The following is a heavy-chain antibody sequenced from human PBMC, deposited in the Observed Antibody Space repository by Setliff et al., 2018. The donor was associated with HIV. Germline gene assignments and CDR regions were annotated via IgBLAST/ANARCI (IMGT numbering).Heavy chain of an antibody. CDR3: ARNGRQLVRGEFDY. V-gene: IGHV1-69-2*01. CDR1: GYTFTNQY. D-gene: IGHD6-6*01. Sequence: GASVKVSCKMSGYTFTNQYIHWIQQAPGKGLEWMGLVDPENPTTIYAARFQGRVTITADTSTDTAYVELSRLRSEDTAIYYCARNGRQLVRGEFDYWGQGTLVTVSS. CDR2: VDPENPTT. J-gene: IGHJ4*02.